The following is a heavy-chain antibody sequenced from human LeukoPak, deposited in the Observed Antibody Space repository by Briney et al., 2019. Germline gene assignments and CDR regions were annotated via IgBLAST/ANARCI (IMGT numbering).Heavy chain of an antibody. CDR2: IRSKANSYAT. J-gene: IGHJ5*02. V-gene: IGHV3-73*01. CDR3: TSQPLNIVVVPAARGRGPLEFDP. CDR1: GFSFSGAA. D-gene: IGHD2-2*01. Sequence: GGSLRLSCAASGFSFSGAAMHWVRQASGKGLEWVGRIRSKANSYATAYAASVKGRFTISRDDSKNTAYLQMNSLKTEDTAVYYCTSQPLNIVVVPAARGRGPLEFDPWGQGTLVTVSS.